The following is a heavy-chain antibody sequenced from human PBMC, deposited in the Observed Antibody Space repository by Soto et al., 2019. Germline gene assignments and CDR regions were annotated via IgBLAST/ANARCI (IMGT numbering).Heavy chain of an antibody. CDR2: FRTSGDGGTT. D-gene: IGHD3-10*01. V-gene: IGHV3-23*01. CDR1: GFTFSSYS. J-gene: IGHJ4*02. CDR3: AKKVNSGPGSQYFDY. Sequence: GGSLRLSCAASGFTFSSYSMSWVRQAPGRGLEWVSGFRTSGDGGTTYYADSVKGRFTISRDNSKNMLFLQMNSLRAEDTAIYYCAKKVNSGPGSQYFDYWGQGTLVTVSS.